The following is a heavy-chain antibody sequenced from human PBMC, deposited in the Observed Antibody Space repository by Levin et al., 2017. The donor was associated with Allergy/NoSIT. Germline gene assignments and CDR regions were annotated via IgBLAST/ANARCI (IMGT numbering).Heavy chain of an antibody. V-gene: IGHV5-51*01. CDR2: IYPGDSDT. J-gene: IGHJ6*03. CDR3: ARRGTRDYYYYMDG. D-gene: IGHD1-1*01. CDR1: GYSFTSYW. Sequence: RGESLKISCQGSGYSFTSYWIGWVRQMPGKGLEWMGIIYPGDSDTRYSPSFQGQVTISADKSISTAYLQWSSLKASDTAIYYCARRGTRDYYYYMDGWGKGTTVTVSS.